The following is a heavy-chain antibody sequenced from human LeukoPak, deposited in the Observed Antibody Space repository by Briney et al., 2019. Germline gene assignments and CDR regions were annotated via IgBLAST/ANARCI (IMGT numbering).Heavy chain of an antibody. J-gene: IGHJ4*02. Sequence: GGSLRLSCAASGFTFSYYAFHRVRQAPGKGLEWVAFMSHDGSTKYYADSVKGRFTISRDNSKNTLYLQMNSLRAEDTAVYYCARGYDYTHYYFDYWGQGTLVTVSS. CDR2: MSHDGSTK. D-gene: IGHD2-2*02. V-gene: IGHV3-30-3*01. CDR3: ARGYDYTHYYFDY. CDR1: GFTFSYYA.